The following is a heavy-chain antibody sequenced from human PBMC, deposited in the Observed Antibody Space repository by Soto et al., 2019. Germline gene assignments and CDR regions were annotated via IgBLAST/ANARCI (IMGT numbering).Heavy chain of an antibody. CDR1: GGSISSYY. V-gene: IGHV4-59*01. Sequence: SETLSLTCTVSGGSISSYYWSWIRQPPGKGLEWIGYIYYSGSTNYNPSLKSRVTISVDTSKNQFSLKLSSVTAAGTAVYYCARFGGATTFDYWGQGTLVTVSS. J-gene: IGHJ4*02. CDR3: ARFGGATTFDY. D-gene: IGHD1-26*01. CDR2: IYYSGST.